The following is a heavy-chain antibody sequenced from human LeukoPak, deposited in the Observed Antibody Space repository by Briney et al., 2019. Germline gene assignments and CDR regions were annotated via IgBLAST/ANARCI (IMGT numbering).Heavy chain of an antibody. D-gene: IGHD3-22*01. V-gene: IGHV4-59*01. CDR2: IHYSGST. J-gene: IGHJ5*02. Sequence: PSETLSLTCTVSGGSMSSYYWSWIRQPPGKGLEWMGYIHYSGSTNYNPSLKSRITISEDTSKNQFSLKLSSVTAADTAVYYCARGPRSSGYHWFDTWGQGTLVTVSS. CDR1: GGSMSSYY. CDR3: ARGPRSSGYHWFDT.